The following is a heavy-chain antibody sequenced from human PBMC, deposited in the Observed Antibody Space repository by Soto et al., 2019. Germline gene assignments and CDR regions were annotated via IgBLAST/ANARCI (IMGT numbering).Heavy chain of an antibody. D-gene: IGHD3-10*01. J-gene: IGHJ4*02. Sequence: EVQLLESGGGLVQPGGSLRLSCAASGFTFSSYAMSWVRQAPGKGLEWVSAIIGSGGSTYYADSVKGRFTISRDNSKNTLYLQMNSLRAEDTAVYYCAKGPKYYYGSGSYYYFDYWGQGTLVTVSS. CDR2: IIGSGGST. V-gene: IGHV3-23*01. CDR1: GFTFSSYA. CDR3: AKGPKYYYGSGSYYYFDY.